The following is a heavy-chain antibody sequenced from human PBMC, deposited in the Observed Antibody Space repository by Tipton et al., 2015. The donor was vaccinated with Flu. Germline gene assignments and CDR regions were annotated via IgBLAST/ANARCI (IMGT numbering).Heavy chain of an antibody. Sequence: SLRLACAASGFTFSDYYMSWIRQAPGKGLEWVSYISSSGSTIYYADSVKGRFTISRDNAKNSLYLQMNSLRAEDTAVYYCAREAYDFWRGYLGGPQHWFDPRGQLTLVAGSS. CDR3: AREAYDFWRGYLGGPQHWFDP. CDR1: GFTFSDYY. CDR2: ISSSGSTI. J-gene: IGHJ5*02. V-gene: IGHV3-11*01. D-gene: IGHD3-3*01.